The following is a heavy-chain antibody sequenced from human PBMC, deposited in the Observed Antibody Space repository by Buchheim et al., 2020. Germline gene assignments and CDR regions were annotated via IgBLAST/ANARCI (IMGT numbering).Heavy chain of an antibody. CDR3: AREARGDFDFDC. V-gene: IGHV3-21*02. CDR1: GFPFSSYN. CDR2: ISGGSDYI. J-gene: IGHJ4*02. Sequence: EVQLVESGGGLVKPGGSLRLSCAASGFPFSSYNMNWVRQVPGKGLEWVSSISGGSDYIYHADSVRGRFTISRDNAKESLYLQMNSLKAEDTAVYFCAREARGDFDFDCWGQGTL. D-gene: IGHD2-21*02.